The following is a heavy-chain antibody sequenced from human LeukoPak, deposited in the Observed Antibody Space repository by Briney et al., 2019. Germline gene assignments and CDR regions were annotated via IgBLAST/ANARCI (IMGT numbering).Heavy chain of an antibody. CDR2: ISGSAHKI. J-gene: IGHJ4*02. Sequence: GGSLRLSCAASGFTFSNAWMSWVRQAPEKGLDWVSVISGSAHKIRYADSVKGRFTISRDNSENIVYLQMNNLRVEDTAVYYCAGRPTGYSSGYIHWGQGTLVTVSS. V-gene: IGHV3-23*01. CDR1: GFTFSNAW. D-gene: IGHD5-18*01. CDR3: AGRPTGYSSGYIH.